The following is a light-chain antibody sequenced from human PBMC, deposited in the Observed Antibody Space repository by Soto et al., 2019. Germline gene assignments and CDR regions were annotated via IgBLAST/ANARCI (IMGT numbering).Light chain of an antibody. J-gene: IGLJ3*02. Sequence: QSALTQPASVSGSPGQSITISCTGTSSDVGRYNYVSWYQHHPGKAPKLMIYEVNNRPSGVSNRFSGSKSGNTASLTISGLQAEDEADYYCSSYTSSSSWVFGGGTKLTVL. CDR3: SSYTSSSSWV. CDR1: SSDVGRYNY. CDR2: EVN. V-gene: IGLV2-14*01.